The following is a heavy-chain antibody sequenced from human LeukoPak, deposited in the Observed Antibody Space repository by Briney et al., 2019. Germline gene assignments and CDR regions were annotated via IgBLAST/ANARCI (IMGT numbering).Heavy chain of an antibody. D-gene: IGHD3-22*01. CDR1: GFTFSSYE. V-gene: IGHV3-48*03. CDR3: AREAYDSSGYLGIDY. CDR2: ISSSGSTK. Sequence: GGSLRLSCAASGFTFSSYEMNWVRQAPGKGLEWVSYISSSGSTKYYADSVKGRFTTSRDNAKNSLFLQMNSLRAEDTAVYYCAREAYDSSGYLGIDYWGQGTLVTVSS. J-gene: IGHJ4*02.